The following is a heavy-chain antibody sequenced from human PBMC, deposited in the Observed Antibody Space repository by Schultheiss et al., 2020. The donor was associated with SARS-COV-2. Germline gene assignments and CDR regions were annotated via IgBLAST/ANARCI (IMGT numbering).Heavy chain of an antibody. J-gene: IGHJ4*02. V-gene: IGHV4-31*03. D-gene: IGHD3-3*01. CDR3: ARHGPYYDFWSGYLYYFEY. CDR1: GGSISSGGYY. CDR2: IYYSGST. Sequence: SETLSLTCTVSGGSISSGGYYWSWIRQHPGKGLEWIGYIYYSGSTYYNPSLKSRVTISVDTSKNQFSLDLSSVTAADTAAYYCARHGPYYDFWSGYLYYFEYWGRGTLVTVSS.